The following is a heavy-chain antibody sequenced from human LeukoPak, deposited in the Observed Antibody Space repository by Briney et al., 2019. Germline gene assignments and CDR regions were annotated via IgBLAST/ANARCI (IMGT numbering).Heavy chain of an antibody. CDR2: ISGSGGSA. D-gene: IGHD1-26*01. J-gene: IGHJ4*02. CDR3: ARSGSYYLYYFDY. Sequence: GGSLRLSCAASGFTFSSYAMSWVRQAPGKGLEWVSAISGSGGSAYYADSVKGRFTISRDNSKNTLYLQMNSLRAEDTAVYYCARSGSYYLYYFDYWGQGTLVTVSS. V-gene: IGHV3-23*01. CDR1: GFTFSSYA.